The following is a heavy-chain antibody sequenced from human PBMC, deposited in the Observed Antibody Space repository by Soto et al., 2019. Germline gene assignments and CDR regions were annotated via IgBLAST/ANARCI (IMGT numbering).Heavy chain of an antibody. Sequence: ASVKVSCKASGDTFTNYGITWVRQAPGQGLEWMGWITASNGNANYAREIQGRLTLTRDTSTNTASMELRSLRSDDTAVYYCARGASCSSTSCYHNFHYGLDVWGQGTRVNLSS. CDR1: GDTFTNYG. V-gene: IGHV1-18*01. J-gene: IGHJ6*02. CDR3: ARGASCSSTSCYHNFHYGLDV. D-gene: IGHD2-2*01. CDR2: ITASNGNA.